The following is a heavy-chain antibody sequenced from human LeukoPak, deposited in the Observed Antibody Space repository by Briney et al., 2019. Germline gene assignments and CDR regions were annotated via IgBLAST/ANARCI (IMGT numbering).Heavy chain of an antibody. CDR3: ARDVAVAGRVYYFDY. Sequence: GGSLRLSCAASGFTFSSYGMHWVRQAPGKGLEWVANIKQDGSEKYYVDSVKGRFTISRDNAKNSLYLQMNSLRAEDTAVYYCARDVAVAGRVYYFDYWGQGTLVTVSS. J-gene: IGHJ4*02. V-gene: IGHV3-7*01. CDR1: GFTFSSYG. CDR2: IKQDGSEK. D-gene: IGHD6-19*01.